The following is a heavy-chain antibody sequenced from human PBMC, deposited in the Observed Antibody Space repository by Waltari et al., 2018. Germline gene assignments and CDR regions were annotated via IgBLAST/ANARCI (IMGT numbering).Heavy chain of an antibody. J-gene: IGHJ4*02. Sequence: QVQLQESGPGLVKPSETLSLTCAVSGYSISSGYYWGWIRQPPGKGLEWIGSIYHSGSTYYTPSLKSRVIISVDTSKNQFSLKLSSVTAADTAVYYCARHPGIAVAGTGLDYWGQGTLVTVSS. CDR1: GYSISSGYY. V-gene: IGHV4-38-2*01. CDR3: ARHPGIAVAGTGLDY. CDR2: IYHSGST. D-gene: IGHD6-19*01.